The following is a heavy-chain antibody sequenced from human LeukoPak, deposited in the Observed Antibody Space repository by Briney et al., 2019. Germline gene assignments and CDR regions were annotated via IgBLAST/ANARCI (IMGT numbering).Heavy chain of an antibody. Sequence: GGSLRLSCAASGFTFSSYGMHWVRQAPGKGLEWVAVIWYDGSNKYYADSVKGRFTISRDNSKNTLYLQMNSLRAEDTAVYYCARSDCGGDCHDAFDIWGQGTMVTVSS. V-gene: IGHV3-33*01. CDR3: ARSDCGGDCHDAFDI. CDR1: GFTFSSYG. CDR2: IWYDGSNK. D-gene: IGHD2-21*02. J-gene: IGHJ3*02.